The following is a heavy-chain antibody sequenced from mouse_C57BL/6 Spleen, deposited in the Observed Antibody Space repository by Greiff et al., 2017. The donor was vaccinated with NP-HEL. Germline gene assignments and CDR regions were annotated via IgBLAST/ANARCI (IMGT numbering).Heavy chain of an antibody. CDR2: IDPATGNT. CDR1: GFNIQNTY. CDR3: ARYYYGSSYDYFDD. V-gene: IGHV14-3*01. J-gene: IGHJ2*01. D-gene: IGHD1-1*01. Sequence: VQLKESVAELVRPGASVKLSCTASGFNIQNTYMHWVKQRPEQGLEWIGRIDPATGNTKYAPKFQGKATITADTSSNTAYLQLSSLTAEDTAIYYCARYYYGSSYDYFDDWGQGTTLTVSS.